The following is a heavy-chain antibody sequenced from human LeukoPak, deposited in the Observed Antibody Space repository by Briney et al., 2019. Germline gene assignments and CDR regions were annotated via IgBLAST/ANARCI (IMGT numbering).Heavy chain of an antibody. D-gene: IGHD3-10*01. V-gene: IGHV3-23*01. J-gene: IGHJ4*02. CDR3: AKRASGSGTSLYYFDY. Sequence: GGSLRLSCAVSGFTFSNFWMTWVRQAPGKGLEWVSVISNSGGSTFYADSVKGRFTISRDNSKNTLYLQMNSLRAEDTAVYYCAKRASGSGTSLYYFDYWGQGTLVTVSS. CDR1: GFTFSNFW. CDR2: ISNSGGST.